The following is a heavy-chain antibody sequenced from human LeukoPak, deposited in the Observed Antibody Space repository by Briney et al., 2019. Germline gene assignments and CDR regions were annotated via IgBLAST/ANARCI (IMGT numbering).Heavy chain of an antibody. CDR2: INPDNGGT. Sequence: ASVKVSCKASGYTFTSYYMHWVRQAPGHGLEWMGWINPDNGGTNYAQKFQGRVTMTGDMSISTAYMELSRLRSDDTAVYYCARDPSNSGYDYLYFFDYWGQGTLVTVSS. D-gene: IGHD5-12*01. J-gene: IGHJ4*02. CDR1: GYTFTSYY. V-gene: IGHV1-2*02. CDR3: ARDPSNSGYDYLYFFDY.